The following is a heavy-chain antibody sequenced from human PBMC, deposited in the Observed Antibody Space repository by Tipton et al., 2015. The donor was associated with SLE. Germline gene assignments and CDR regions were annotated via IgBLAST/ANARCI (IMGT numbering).Heavy chain of an antibody. D-gene: IGHD2-2*01. V-gene: IGHV3-23*03. CDR1: GITFSSYD. CDR3: ARGKGRRGVPAAGARFDI. CDR2: IYSGGSST. J-gene: IGHJ3*02. Sequence: SLRLSCAASGITFSSYDMSWVRQAPGKGQEWVSVIYSGGSSTYYANSVKCRFTITRYNSKNTLYLRMGSLRAEDIAVYYCARGKGRRGVPAAGARFDIWGQGTMVTVSS.